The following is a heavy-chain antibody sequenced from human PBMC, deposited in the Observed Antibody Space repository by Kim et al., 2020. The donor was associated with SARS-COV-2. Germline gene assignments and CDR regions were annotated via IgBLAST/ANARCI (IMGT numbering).Heavy chain of an antibody. Sequence: SVKVSCKASGGTFSSYAISWVRQAPGQGLEWMGGIIPIFGTANYAQKFQGRVTITADESTSTAYMELSSLRSEDTAVYYCAGDTWRIVVVPAAVYYYGMDFWGQGPPVTVSS. V-gene: IGHV1-69*13. CDR2: IIPIFGTA. D-gene: IGHD2-2*01. J-gene: IGHJ6*02. CDR3: AGDTWRIVVVPAAVYYYGMDF. CDR1: GGTFSSYA.